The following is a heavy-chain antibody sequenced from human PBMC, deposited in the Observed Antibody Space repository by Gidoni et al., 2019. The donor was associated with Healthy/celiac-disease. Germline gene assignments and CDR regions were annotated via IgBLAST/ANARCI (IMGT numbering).Heavy chain of an antibody. CDR1: GFTFSSYW. V-gene: IGHV3-7*01. J-gene: IGHJ5*02. CDR2: IKQDGSEK. Sequence: EVQLVESGGGLVQPGGSLRLSCAASGFTFSSYWMSWVRQAPGKGLEWVANIKQDGSEKYYVDSVKGRFTISRDNAKNSLYLQMNSLRAEDTAVYYCARDSPVGAPKEIRRHGNWFDPWGQGTLVTVSS. D-gene: IGHD1-26*01. CDR3: ARDSPVGAPKEIRRHGNWFDP.